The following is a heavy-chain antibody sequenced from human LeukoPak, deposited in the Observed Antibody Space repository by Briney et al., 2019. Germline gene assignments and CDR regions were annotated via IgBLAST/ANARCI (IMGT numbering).Heavy chain of an antibody. CDR1: GDSISNSY. CDR2: VHYSGST. CDR3: ARGILTGLDYFDC. D-gene: IGHD3-9*01. Sequence: SETLSLTCTVSGDSISNSYWSWIRQPPGKGLEWIGCVHYSGSTSYNPSLESRVTISVDTSKNQFSLRMSSVTAADTAVYYCARGILTGLDYFDCWGEGTLVTVSS. V-gene: IGHV4-59*01. J-gene: IGHJ4*02.